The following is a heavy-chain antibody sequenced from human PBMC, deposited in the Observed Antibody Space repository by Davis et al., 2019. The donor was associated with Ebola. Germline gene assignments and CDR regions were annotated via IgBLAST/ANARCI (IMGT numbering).Heavy chain of an antibody. V-gene: IGHV3-30-3*01. D-gene: IGHD5/OR15-5a*01. J-gene: IGHJ6*04. CDR1: GFTFSSYA. Sequence: GESLKISCAASGFTFSSYAMHWVRQAPGQGLEWVAVISYDGSNKYYADSVKGRFTISIDNSKHTLYLQLISLRPEDTAVYYCAKDGAAVPHSVYFYYGLDVWGIGTTVTVSS. CDR2: ISYDGSNK. CDR3: AKDGAAVPHSVYFYYGLDV.